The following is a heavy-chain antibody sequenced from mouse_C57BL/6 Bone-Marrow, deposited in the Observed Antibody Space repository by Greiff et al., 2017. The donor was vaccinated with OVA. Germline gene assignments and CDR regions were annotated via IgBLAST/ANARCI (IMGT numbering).Heavy chain of an antibody. J-gene: IGHJ1*03. CDR2: ISNGGGST. Sequence: DVMLVESGGGLVQPGGSLKLSCAASGFTFSDYYMYWVRQTPEKRLEWVAYISNGGGSTYYPDTVKGRFSISRDKAKNTLYLQLSRLKSEDTATYYCARQGYYSSSCWYFDVWGTGTTVTVSS. CDR1: GFTFSDYY. D-gene: IGHD1-1*01. CDR3: ARQGYYSSSCWYFDV. V-gene: IGHV5-12*01.